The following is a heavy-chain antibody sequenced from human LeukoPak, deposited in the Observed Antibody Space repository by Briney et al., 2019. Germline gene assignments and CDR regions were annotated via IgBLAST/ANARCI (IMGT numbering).Heavy chain of an antibody. CDR3: AKDVVRGVVMTDY. CDR1: GFTFSSYD. CDR2: IGDSGDAT. D-gene: IGHD3-10*01. Sequence: GGSLRLSCAASGFTFSSYDMTWVRQAPGKGLEWISTIGDSGDATYYADSVKGRFTISRDNSKSTLSLEMNSLRVDDTAVYYCAKDVVRGVVMTDYWGQGTLVTVSS. V-gene: IGHV3-23*01. J-gene: IGHJ4*02.